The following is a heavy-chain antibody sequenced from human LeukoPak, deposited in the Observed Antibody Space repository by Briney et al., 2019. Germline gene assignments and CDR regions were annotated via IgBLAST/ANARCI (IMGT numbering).Heavy chain of an antibody. CDR2: INPNSGGT. V-gene: IGHV1-2*06. Sequence: ASVKVSCKASGYTFTAYYIHWVRQAPGQGLEWMGRINPNSGGTSYAHKFQDRVTMTRDTSISTAYMELTRLRSDDTAVYYCARARYSSGWYWDYWGQGTLVTVSS. D-gene: IGHD6-19*01. J-gene: IGHJ4*02. CDR3: ARARYSSGWYWDY. CDR1: GYTFTAYY.